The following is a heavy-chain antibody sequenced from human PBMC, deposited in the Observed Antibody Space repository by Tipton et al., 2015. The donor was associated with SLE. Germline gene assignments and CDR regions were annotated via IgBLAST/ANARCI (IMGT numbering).Heavy chain of an antibody. CDR2: ISAYNGNT. Sequence: QVQLVQSGAEVKKPGASVKVSCKASGYTFTSYGISWVRQAPGQGLEWMGWISAYNGNTNYAQKLQGRVTMTTDTSTSTAYMELRSLRSDDTAVYYCARDVRYCSSTSCSPYYYYGMDVWGQGTTVTVSS. CDR1: GYTFTSYG. V-gene: IGHV1-18*01. J-gene: IGHJ6*02. D-gene: IGHD2-2*01. CDR3: ARDVRYCSSTSCSPYYYYGMDV.